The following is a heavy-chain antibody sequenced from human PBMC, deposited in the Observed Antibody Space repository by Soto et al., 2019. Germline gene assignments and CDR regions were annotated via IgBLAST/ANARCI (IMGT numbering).Heavy chain of an antibody. J-gene: IGHJ6*02. CDR3: ARAEGGSSLGHWKDNYYGMDV. D-gene: IGHD1-1*01. Sequence: PSETLSLTCTVSGGSIGTSYWSWIRQPAGKGLEWIGRIHATGNTKYNAPLKGRVNMSLDTSKNQFSLKMTSVTAADTAVYYCARAEGGSSLGHWKDNYYGMDVWGQGTTVTVSS. V-gene: IGHV4-4*07. CDR2: IHATGNT. CDR1: GGSIGTSY.